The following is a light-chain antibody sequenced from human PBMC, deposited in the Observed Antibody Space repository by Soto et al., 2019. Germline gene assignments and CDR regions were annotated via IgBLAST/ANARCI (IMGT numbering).Light chain of an antibody. Sequence: DIQMTQSPSSLSASVGDRVTITCRTSHRISSYLNWYQQRQGRAPTLLIYAATALQSGVPSRFSGSESGTDFTLTISSLQPEDFATYYCQQYNSYSDTVGQGTKVDSK. V-gene: IGKV1-39*01. CDR1: HRISSY. CDR3: QQYNSYSDT. J-gene: IGKJ1*01. CDR2: AAT.